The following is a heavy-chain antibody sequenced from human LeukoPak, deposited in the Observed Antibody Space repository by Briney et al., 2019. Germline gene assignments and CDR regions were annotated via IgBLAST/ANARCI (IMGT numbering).Heavy chain of an antibody. CDR1: GLNFNNAW. Sequence: GGSLRLSCAASGLNFNNAWMSWVRQAPGKGLEWGGRIKSKTAGGITDYAAPVKGRFTISRDDSENTLYLKMNSVKTEDIGVYYCTTGGSGTGPLDYWGQGTLVTVSS. J-gene: IGHJ4*02. CDR3: TTGGSGTGPLDY. V-gene: IGHV3-15*05. D-gene: IGHD6-13*01. CDR2: IKSKTAGGIT.